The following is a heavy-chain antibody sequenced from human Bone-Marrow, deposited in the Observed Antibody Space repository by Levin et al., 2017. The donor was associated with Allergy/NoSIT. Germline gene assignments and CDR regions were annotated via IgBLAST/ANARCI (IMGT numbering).Heavy chain of an antibody. J-gene: IGHJ3*02. V-gene: IGHV1-69*06. D-gene: IGHD3-3*01. CDR3: ARASPYYDFWSGGDAFDI. Sequence: PVASVKVSCKASGGTFSSYAISWVRQAPGQGLEWMGGIIPIFGTANYAQKFQGRVTITADKSTSTAYMELSSLRSEDTAVYYCARASPYYDFWSGGDAFDIWGQGTMVTVSS. CDR2: IIPIFGTA. CDR1: GGTFSSYA.